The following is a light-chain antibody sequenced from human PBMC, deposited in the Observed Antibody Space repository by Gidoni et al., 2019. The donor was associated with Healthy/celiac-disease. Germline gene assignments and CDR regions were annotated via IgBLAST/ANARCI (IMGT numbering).Light chain of an antibody. CDR1: QSVSSY. V-gene: IGKV3-11*01. J-gene: IGKJ4*01. CDR3: QQRSNWPLT. CDR2: DAS. Sequence: EIVLTQSPATLSLSPGERANLSCRASQSVSSYLAWYQQKPGQAPRLLIYDASNRATGIPARFSVSGSVTDFTLTISSLEPEDFAVYYCQQRSNWPLTFGGGTKVEIK.